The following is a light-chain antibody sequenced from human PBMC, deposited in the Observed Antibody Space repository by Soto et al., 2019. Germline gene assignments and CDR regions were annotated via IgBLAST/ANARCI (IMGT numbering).Light chain of an antibody. CDR3: TSYTTSSTLV. Sequence: QSALTQPASVSGSPGQSITISCTGTSSDVGGSNYVSWYQQYPGKAPKLMIYDVSNRPSGVSNRFSGSKSGNTASLTISGLQAEDEADYYCTSYTTSSTLVFGTGTKLTVL. J-gene: IGLJ1*01. V-gene: IGLV2-14*01. CDR2: DVS. CDR1: SSDVGGSNY.